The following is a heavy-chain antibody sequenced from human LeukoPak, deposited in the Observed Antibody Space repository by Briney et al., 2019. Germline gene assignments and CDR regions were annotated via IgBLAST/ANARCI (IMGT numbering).Heavy chain of an antibody. CDR3: ARDRGSLVLSGLWFGEPYHSSD. CDR2: IYTSGST. V-gene: IGHV4-4*07. J-gene: IGHJ6*04. D-gene: IGHD3-10*01. Sequence: SETLSLTCTVSGGSISSYYWSWIRQPAGKGLEWIGRIYTSGSTNYNPSLKSRVTMSVDTSKNQFSLKLSSVTAADTAVYDCARDRGSLVLSGLWFGEPYHSSDWGKGTTVTVSS. CDR1: GGSISSYY.